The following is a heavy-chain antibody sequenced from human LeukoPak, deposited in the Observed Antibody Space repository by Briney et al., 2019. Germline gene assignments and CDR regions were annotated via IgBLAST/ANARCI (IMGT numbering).Heavy chain of an antibody. Sequence: GGSLRLSCAASGFTFSSYKMNWVRQAPGKGLEWVSVIYSGGSTYYADSVKGRFTISRDNSKNTLYLQMNSLRAEDTAVYYCVGRDCGGDCYSRAFDIWGQGTMVTVSS. CDR1: GFTFSSYK. CDR2: IYSGGST. D-gene: IGHD2-21*02. J-gene: IGHJ3*02. CDR3: VGRDCGGDCYSRAFDI. V-gene: IGHV3-66*01.